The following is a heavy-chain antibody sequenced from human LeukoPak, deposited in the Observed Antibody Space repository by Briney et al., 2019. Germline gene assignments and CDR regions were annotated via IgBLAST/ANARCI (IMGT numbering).Heavy chain of an antibody. CDR3: ARDNYWLNSGSDSGLLDYYYCGMDV. D-gene: IGHD3-10*01. CDR1: GYTFTRYD. J-gene: IGHJ6*02. Sequence: ASVKVSCKASGYTFTRYDINWMRQATGQEPEWMGYINPNTGKAGYAQKFQGRVAITRDTSINTVYMELSSLRSEDTAVYYCARDNYWLNSGSDSGLLDYYYCGMDVWGQGTTVTVSS. CDR2: INPNTGKA. V-gene: IGHV1-8*03.